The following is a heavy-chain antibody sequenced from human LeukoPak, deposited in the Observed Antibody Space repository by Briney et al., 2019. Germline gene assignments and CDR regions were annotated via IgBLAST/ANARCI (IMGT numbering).Heavy chain of an antibody. CDR2: IYPNSGAT. Sequence: ASVKVSCKASGYTFTGYYMHWVRQAPGQGLEWMGYIYPNSGATKYAQKFQGRVTMTEDTSTDTAYMELSSLRSEDTAVYYCATDRAFDIWGQGTMVTVSS. CDR1: GYTFTGYY. J-gene: IGHJ3*02. V-gene: IGHV1-2*02. CDR3: ATDRAFDI.